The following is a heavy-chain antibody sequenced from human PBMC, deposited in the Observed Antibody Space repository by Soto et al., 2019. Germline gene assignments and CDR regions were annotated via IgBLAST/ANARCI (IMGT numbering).Heavy chain of an antibody. CDR1: GGSISSGDYY. J-gene: IGHJ4*02. CDR3: ARDAVTVTTSGDYLDY. V-gene: IGHV4-30-4*01. CDR2: IYYSGST. D-gene: IGHD4-17*01. Sequence: KPSETLSLTCTVSGGSISSGDYYWSWIRQPPGKGLEWIGYIYYSGSTYYNPSLQSRVTMSPDTSKSQFSLNLSSVTAADTAVYYCARDAVTVTTSGDYLDYWGQGILVTVSS.